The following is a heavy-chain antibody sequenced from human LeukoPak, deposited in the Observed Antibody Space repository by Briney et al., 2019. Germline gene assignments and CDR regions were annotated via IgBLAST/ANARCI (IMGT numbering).Heavy chain of an antibody. CDR1: GYNFFSYG. J-gene: IGHJ4*02. V-gene: IGHV1-18*01. D-gene: IGHD1-26*01. CDR2: VSAYADNT. Sequence: ASVKVSCKDSGYNFFSYGITWVRQAPGQGLEWMGWVSAYADNTNYVQKFQGRVTMTTDTSTSTAYMELRSLRSDDTAVYYCARDCIGCHGFDSWGQGTLVTVSS. CDR3: ARDCIGCHGFDS.